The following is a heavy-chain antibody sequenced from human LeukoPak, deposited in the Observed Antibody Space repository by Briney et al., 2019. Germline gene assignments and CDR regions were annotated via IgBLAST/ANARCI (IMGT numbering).Heavy chain of an antibody. CDR1: GFTFSSYA. Sequence: GGSLRLSCAASGFTFSSYAMSWVRQAPGKGLEWVSAISGSGGSTYYADSVKGRFTISRDNSKNTLYLQMNSLRAEDTAVYYCAKGRREYYDFWSGNGGPDYWGQGTLVTVSS. V-gene: IGHV3-23*01. CDR3: AKGRREYYDFWSGNGGPDY. J-gene: IGHJ4*02. D-gene: IGHD3-3*01. CDR2: ISGSGGST.